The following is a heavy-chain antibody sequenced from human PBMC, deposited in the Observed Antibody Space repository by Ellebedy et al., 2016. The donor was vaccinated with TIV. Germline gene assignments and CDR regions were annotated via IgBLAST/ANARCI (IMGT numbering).Heavy chain of an antibody. CDR2: IYYSGST. J-gene: IGHJ6*02. V-gene: IGHV4-39*07. CDR1: GGSISSSSYY. CDR3: ARGRGLTGYARYYYGMDV. D-gene: IGHD3-9*01. Sequence: SETLSLXXTVSGGSISSSSYYWGWIRQPPGKGLEWIGSIYYSGSTYYNPSLKSRVTISVDTSKNQFSLKLSSVTAADTAVYYCARGRGLTGYARYYYGMDVWGQGTTVTVSS.